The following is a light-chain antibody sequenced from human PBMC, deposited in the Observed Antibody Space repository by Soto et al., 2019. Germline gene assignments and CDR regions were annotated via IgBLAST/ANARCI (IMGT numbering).Light chain of an antibody. CDR3: ASYTSASTLV. CDR2: EIG. CDR1: TGDIGGYNF. J-gene: IGLJ1*01. V-gene: IGLV2-14*01. Sequence: QSVLTQPASVSGSPGQSITISCLGTTGDIGGYNFVSWYQQHPGKAPQLMIHEIGNRPSGVSNRFSASKSGNTASLTISGLQPEDEADYYCASYTSASTLVFGTGTKLTVL.